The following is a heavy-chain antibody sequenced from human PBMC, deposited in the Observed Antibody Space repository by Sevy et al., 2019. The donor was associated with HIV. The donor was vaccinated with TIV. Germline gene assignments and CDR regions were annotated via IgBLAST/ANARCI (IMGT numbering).Heavy chain of an antibody. CDR3: ARSPPVVVVPGAPSWFDP. CDR1: GGSFSGYY. CDR2: INDSGIT. Sequence: SETLSLTCAVHGGSFSGYYWSWIRESPGKGLEWIGEINDSGITNYNPCLKSRVTISVDTSKKEFSLRLSSVTAADTAVYYCARSPPVVVVPGAPSWFDPWGQGTLVTVSS. J-gene: IGHJ5*02. V-gene: IGHV4-34*01. D-gene: IGHD2-2*01.